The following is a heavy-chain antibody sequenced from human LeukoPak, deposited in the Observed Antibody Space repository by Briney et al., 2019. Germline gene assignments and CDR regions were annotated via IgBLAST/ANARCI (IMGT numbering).Heavy chain of an antibody. D-gene: IGHD6-19*01. CDR3: ARDRGQWLVDYYYYGMDV. V-gene: IGHV1-69*05. CDR2: IIPIFGTA. Sequence: ASVKVSCKASGGTFSSYAISWVRQAPGQGLEWMGGIIPIFGTANYAQKLQGRVTMTTDTSTSTAYMELRSLRSDDTAVYYCARDRGQWLVDYYYYGMDVWGQGTTVTVSS. CDR1: GGTFSSYA. J-gene: IGHJ6*02.